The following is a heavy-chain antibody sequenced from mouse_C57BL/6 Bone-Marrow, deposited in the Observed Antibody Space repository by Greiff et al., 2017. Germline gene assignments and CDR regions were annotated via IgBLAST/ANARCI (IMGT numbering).Heavy chain of an antibody. CDR2: SFPGSGST. Sequence: QVQLQQSGPELVKPGASVKISCKASGYTFTDYYINWVKQRPGQGLEWIGWSFPGSGSTYYNEKFKGKATLTVDKSSSTAYMLLSSLTSEDSAVYFCARGATVVPYYYAMDYWGQGTSVTVSS. V-gene: IGHV1-75*01. J-gene: IGHJ4*01. CDR3: ARGATVVPYYYAMDY. CDR1: GYTFTDYY. D-gene: IGHD1-1*01.